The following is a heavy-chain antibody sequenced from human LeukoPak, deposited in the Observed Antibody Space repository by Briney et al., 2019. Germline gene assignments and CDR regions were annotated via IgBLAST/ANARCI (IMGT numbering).Heavy chain of an antibody. CDR3: ARSAGYSSGDYYFDY. V-gene: IGHV1-69*13. Sequence: ASVKVFCKASGGTFSSYAISWVRQAPGQGLEWMGGIIPIFGTANYAQKFQGRVTITADESTSTAYMELSSLRSEDTAVYYCARSAGYSSGDYYFDYWGQGTLVTVSS. CDR1: GGTFSSYA. CDR2: IIPIFGTA. D-gene: IGHD6-19*01. J-gene: IGHJ4*02.